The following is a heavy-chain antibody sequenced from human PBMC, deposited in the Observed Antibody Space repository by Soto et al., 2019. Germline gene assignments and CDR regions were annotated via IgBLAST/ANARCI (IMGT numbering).Heavy chain of an antibody. CDR3: ARDVSPGGSSLYLEAFET. Sequence: EVQLVESGGDLVQPGGSLRLSCAASGFSFGSSWMTWVRQAPGKGLEWVANIKKDGSKINYLDSVRGRFTVSRDNAKNSLYLEMNRLRAEETAPYYFARDVSPGGSSLYLEAFETWGQGTMVTISS. J-gene: IGHJ3*02. V-gene: IGHV3-7*05. D-gene: IGHD6-13*01. CDR1: GFSFGSSW. CDR2: IKKDGSKI.